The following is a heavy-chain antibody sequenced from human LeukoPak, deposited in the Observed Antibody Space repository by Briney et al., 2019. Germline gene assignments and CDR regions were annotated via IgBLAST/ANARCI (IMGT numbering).Heavy chain of an antibody. CDR3: TRPTKEGSGWYWWFDP. CDR1: GFTFSSYW. J-gene: IGHJ5*02. D-gene: IGHD6-13*01. CDR2: INNDGSST. Sequence: GSLRLSCAASGFTFSSYWMHWVRQAPGKGLVWVSRINNDGSSTSYADSVKGRFTISRDNAKNTLYLQMNSLRAEDTAVYYCTRPTKEGSGWYWWFDPWGQGTLVTVSS. V-gene: IGHV3-74*01.